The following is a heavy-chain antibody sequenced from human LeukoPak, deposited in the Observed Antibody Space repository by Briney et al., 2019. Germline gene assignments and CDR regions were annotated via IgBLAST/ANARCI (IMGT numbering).Heavy chain of an antibody. CDR3: ARGSGWFFY. D-gene: IGHD6-13*01. Sequence: SETLSLTCTVSGGSVDNYYWSWVRQPPGKGLEWIGYIYYSGSTNYNPSLKSRVTISVDTSKNQFSLKVSSVTAADTAVYYCARGSGWFFYWGQGTLVTVSS. J-gene: IGHJ4*02. V-gene: IGHV4-59*02. CDR2: IYYSGST. CDR1: GGSVDNYY.